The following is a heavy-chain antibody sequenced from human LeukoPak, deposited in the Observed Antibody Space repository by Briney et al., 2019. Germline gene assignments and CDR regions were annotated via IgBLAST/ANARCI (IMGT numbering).Heavy chain of an antibody. Sequence: SVKVSCKASGGTFSSYAISWVRQAPGQGLEWMGGIVPIFGTANYAQKFQGRVTITADESTSTAYMELSSLRSEDTAVYYCARDGYYDSSGYANPWGQGTLVTVSS. V-gene: IGHV1-69*13. CDR1: GGTFSSYA. J-gene: IGHJ5*02. CDR2: IVPIFGTA. D-gene: IGHD3-22*01. CDR3: ARDGYYDSSGYANP.